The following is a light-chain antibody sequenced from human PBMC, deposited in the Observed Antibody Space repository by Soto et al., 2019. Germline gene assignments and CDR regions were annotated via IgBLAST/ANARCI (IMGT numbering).Light chain of an antibody. CDR2: GAS. J-gene: IGKJ1*01. CDR3: QQYGSSPRT. CDR1: RSVSSSY. Sequence: IVCTKYPCTLALSPVERAPLSCSASRSVSSSYLAWYQQKPGQAPRLLIYGASSRATGIPDRFSGSGSGTDFTLTIGRLEPEDFAVYYCQQYGSSPRTFGQRTKVDIK. V-gene: IGKV3-20*01.